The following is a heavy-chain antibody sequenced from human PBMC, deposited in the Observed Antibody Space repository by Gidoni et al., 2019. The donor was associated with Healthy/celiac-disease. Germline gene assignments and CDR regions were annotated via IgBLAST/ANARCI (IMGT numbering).Heavy chain of an antibody. J-gene: IGHJ4*02. V-gene: IGHV4-61*02. CDR1: GGSISSGSYY. D-gene: IGHD1-1*01. CDR2: IYTSGST. CDR3: ARTYNWNDSPFDY. Sequence: QVQLQESGPGLVKPSQTLSLTCTVSGGSISSGSYYWSWIRQPAGKGLEWIGRIYTSGSTNYNPSLKSRVTISVDTSKNQFSLKLSSVTAADTAVYYCARTYNWNDSPFDYWGQGTLVTVSS.